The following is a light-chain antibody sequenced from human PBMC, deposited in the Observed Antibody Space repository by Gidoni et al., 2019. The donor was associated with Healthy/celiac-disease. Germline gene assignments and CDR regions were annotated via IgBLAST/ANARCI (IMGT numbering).Light chain of an antibody. CDR3: QQYGSSPPVT. J-gene: IGKJ3*01. Sequence: TLPLSPGERATLSCRASQSVSSSYLAWYQQKPGQAPRLLIYGASSRATGIPDRFSGSGSGTDFTLTISRLEPEDFAVYYCQQYGSSPPVTFXPXTKVDIK. CDR2: GAS. CDR1: QSVSSSY. V-gene: IGKV3-20*01.